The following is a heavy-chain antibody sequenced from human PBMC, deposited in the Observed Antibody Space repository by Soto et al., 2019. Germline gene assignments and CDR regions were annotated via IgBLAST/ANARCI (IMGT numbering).Heavy chain of an antibody. V-gene: IGHV3-30*18. Sequence: QVQLVESGGGVVQPGRSLRLSCAASGFTFSSYGMHWVRQAPGKGLEWVAVISYDGSNKYYADSVKGRFTISRDNSKNTLYLQINSLRAEDTAVYYCAKDPVATMSYYYYGMDVWGQGTTVTVS. CDR3: AKDPVATMSYYYYGMDV. CDR1: GFTFSSYG. D-gene: IGHD5-12*01. CDR2: ISYDGSNK. J-gene: IGHJ6*02.